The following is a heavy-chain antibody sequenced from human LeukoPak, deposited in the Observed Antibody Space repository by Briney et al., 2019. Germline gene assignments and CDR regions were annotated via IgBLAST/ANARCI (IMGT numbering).Heavy chain of an antibody. V-gene: IGHV1-69*05. Sequence: SVKVSCKASGGTFSSYAISWVRQAPGQGLEWMGGIIPIFGTANYAQKFQGRVTITTDESTSTAYMELSRLRSDDTAVYYCARGDGFRYYMDVWGKGTTVTVSS. D-gene: IGHD5-24*01. CDR3: ARGDGFRYYMDV. CDR1: GGTFSSYA. CDR2: IIPIFGTA. J-gene: IGHJ6*03.